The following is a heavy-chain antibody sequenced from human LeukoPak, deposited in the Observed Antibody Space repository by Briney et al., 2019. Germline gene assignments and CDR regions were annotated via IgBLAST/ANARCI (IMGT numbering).Heavy chain of an antibody. J-gene: IGHJ4*02. CDR2: IHDSGST. V-gene: IGHV4-59*08. CDR3: ARWYHSGWAFDY. D-gene: IGHD6-19*01. CDR1: GGSISNYY. Sequence: KPSETLSLTCPVSGGSISNYYYWNWIRQPPGKGLEWIGYIHDSGSTKYNPSPKSRVTISVETSKNQFSLKLSSVTAADTAVYYCARWYHSGWAFDYWGQGTLVTGSS.